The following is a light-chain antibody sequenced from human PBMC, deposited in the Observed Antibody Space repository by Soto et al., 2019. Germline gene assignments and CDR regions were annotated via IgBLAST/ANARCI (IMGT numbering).Light chain of an antibody. CDR1: QSVSNY. J-gene: IGKJ1*01. V-gene: IGKV3D-15*01. CDR2: GAS. Sequence: EIVLTQSPATLSLSPGERATLSCRASQSVSNYLSWYQQKPGQAPRLLIYGASTRATGIPARFSGSGSGTEFTLTISSLQSEDFALYYCQQYNTWPPTFGQGTKVDIK. CDR3: QQYNTWPPT.